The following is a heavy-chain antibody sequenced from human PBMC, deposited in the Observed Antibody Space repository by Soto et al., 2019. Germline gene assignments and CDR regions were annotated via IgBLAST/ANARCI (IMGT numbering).Heavy chain of an antibody. Sequence: QVQLQQWGAGLLKPSETLSFTCAVYGGSFSGYYWSWIRQPPGKGLEWIGEINHSGSTNYNPSLKSRVTISVDTSKNQFSLKLSSVTAADTAVYYCARGIAAAGTWGQGTLVTVSS. CDR2: INHSGST. D-gene: IGHD6-13*01. V-gene: IGHV4-34*01. J-gene: IGHJ4*02. CDR3: ARGIAAAGT. CDR1: GGSFSGYY.